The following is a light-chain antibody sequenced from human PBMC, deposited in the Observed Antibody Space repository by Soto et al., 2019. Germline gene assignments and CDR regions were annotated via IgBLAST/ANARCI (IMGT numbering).Light chain of an antibody. CDR3: TSYSSSNTLV. V-gene: IGLV2-14*01. Sequence: SALTQPASVSGSPGQSITISCSGTSEDVGGYTYVSWYQHHPGKAPKLMIYEVSNRPSGLSNRFSGSKSGNTASLTISGLQTEDEADYYCTSYSSSNTLVFGTGTKVTVL. CDR1: SEDVGGYTY. CDR2: EVS. J-gene: IGLJ1*01.